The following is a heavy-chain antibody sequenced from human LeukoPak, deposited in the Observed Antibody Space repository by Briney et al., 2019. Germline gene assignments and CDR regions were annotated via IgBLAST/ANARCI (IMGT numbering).Heavy chain of an antibody. CDR3: ARGPIAAAGTGSGHFDY. J-gene: IGHJ4*02. Sequence: SETLSLTCTVSGGSISSYYWSWIRQPPGKGLEWIGYIYYSGSTNYNPSLKSRVTISVDTSKNQFSLKLSSVTAADTAVYYCARGPIAAAGTGSGHFDYWGQGTLVTVSS. V-gene: IGHV4-59*01. D-gene: IGHD6-13*01. CDR2: IYYSGST. CDR1: GGSISSYY.